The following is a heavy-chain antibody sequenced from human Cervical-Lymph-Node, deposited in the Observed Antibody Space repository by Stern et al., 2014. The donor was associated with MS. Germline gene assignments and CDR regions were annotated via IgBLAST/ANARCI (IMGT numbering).Heavy chain of an antibody. CDR3: ARSSSPSPYYYYGMDV. J-gene: IGHJ6*02. D-gene: IGHD6-13*01. CDR1: GFTFSSYG. Sequence: QVQLVQSGGGVVQPGRSLRLSCAASGFTFSSYGMHWVRQAPGKGLEWVAVKWYDGSNKYYADSVKGRFTISRDNSKNTLYLQMNSLRAEDTAVYYCARSSSPSPYYYYGMDVWGQGTTVTVSS. CDR2: KWYDGSNK. V-gene: IGHV3-33*01.